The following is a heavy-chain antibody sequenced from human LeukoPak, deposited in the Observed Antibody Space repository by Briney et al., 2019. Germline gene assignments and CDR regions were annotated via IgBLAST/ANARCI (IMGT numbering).Heavy chain of an antibody. CDR3: ATSDSGSIFGVVISF. D-gene: IGHD3-3*01. Sequence: SETLSLTCTVSGGSISSYYWSWIRQPPGKGLEWIGSISHGGSADYNPSLERRVTMSVDTSKNQLSLKLTSVTAADTAVYYCATSDSGSIFGVVISFWGQGILVTVSS. V-gene: IGHV4-59*04. CDR1: GGSISSYY. J-gene: IGHJ4*02. CDR2: ISHGGSA.